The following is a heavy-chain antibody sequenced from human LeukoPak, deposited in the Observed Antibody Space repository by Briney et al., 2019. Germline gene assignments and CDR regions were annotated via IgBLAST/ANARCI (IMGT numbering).Heavy chain of an antibody. D-gene: IGHD3-22*01. CDR3: ARARLEYYDSSGYDFDY. V-gene: IGHV1-8*01. CDR2: MNPNSGST. J-gene: IGHJ4*02. Sequence: ASVKVSCRASGYTFTSYDINWVRQASGQGREWMGWMNPNSGSTGYAQKFQGRVTMTRNTSISTAYMELSSLRSEDTAVYYCARARLEYYDSSGYDFDYWGQGTLVTVSS. CDR1: GYTFTSYD.